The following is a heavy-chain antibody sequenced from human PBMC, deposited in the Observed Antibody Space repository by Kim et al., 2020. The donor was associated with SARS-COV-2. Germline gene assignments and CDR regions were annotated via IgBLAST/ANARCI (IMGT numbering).Heavy chain of an antibody. D-gene: IGHD6-13*01. CDR1: GFTFSNAW. CDR2: IKSKTDGGTT. CDR3: TTGYAVGYSSDY. Sequence: GGSLRLSCAASGFTFSNAWMSWVRQAPGKGLEWVGRIKSKTDGGTTDYAAPVKGRFTILRDDSKNTLYLQMNSLKTEDTAVYYCTTGYAVGYSSDYWGQGTLVTVSS. J-gene: IGHJ4*02. V-gene: IGHV3-15*01.